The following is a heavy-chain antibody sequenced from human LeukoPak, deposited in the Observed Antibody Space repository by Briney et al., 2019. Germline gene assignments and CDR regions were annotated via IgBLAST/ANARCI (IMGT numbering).Heavy chain of an antibody. Sequence: PGGSLRLSCAASGFTVSSNYMSWVRQAPGKGLEWVSVIYSGGSTYYADSVKGRFTVSRDNSKNTLYLQMNSLRAEDTAVYYCATTYDILTGYSYWGQGTLVTVSS. CDR1: GFTVSSNY. CDR2: IYSGGST. J-gene: IGHJ4*02. CDR3: ATTYDILTGYSY. D-gene: IGHD3-9*01. V-gene: IGHV3-66*01.